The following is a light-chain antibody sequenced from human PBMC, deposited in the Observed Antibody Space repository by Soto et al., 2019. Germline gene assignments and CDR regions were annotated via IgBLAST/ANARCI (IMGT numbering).Light chain of an antibody. J-gene: IGLJ3*02. V-gene: IGLV4-60*02. CDR1: SGHSSYI. Sequence: QPVLTQSSSASASLGSSVKLTCTLSSGHSSYIIAWHQQQPGKAPRYLMKLEGSGSYNKGSGGPDRFSGSSSGADRYLTISSLQFEDEADYYCETWDSNTHVFGGGTTLTVL. CDR3: ETWDSNTHV. CDR2: LEGSGSY.